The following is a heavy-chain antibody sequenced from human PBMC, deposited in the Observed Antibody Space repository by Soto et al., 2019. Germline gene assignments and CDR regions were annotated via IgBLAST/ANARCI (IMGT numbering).Heavy chain of an antibody. CDR3: AIGRTGSNGYYWA. D-gene: IGHD3-22*01. Sequence: QVQLVQSGAEVKKLGSSVKVSCKPSGNTLNTDTITWLRQAPGQGLEWMGRIIPVIGVGTYAQKFQDRVTITADKSTTTVYMEVTSLTSEDTATYYCAIGRTGSNGYYWAWGQGTQVTVS. CDR2: IIPVIGVG. CDR1: GNTLNTDT. V-gene: IGHV1-69*02. J-gene: IGHJ5*02.